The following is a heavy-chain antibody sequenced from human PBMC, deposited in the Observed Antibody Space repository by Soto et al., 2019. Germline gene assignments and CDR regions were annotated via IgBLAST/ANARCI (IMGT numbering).Heavy chain of an antibody. J-gene: IGHJ6*02. V-gene: IGHV4-31*03. Sequence: SETLSLTCTVSGGSISSGGYYWSWIRQHPGKGLEWIGYIYYSGSTHYNPSLKSRVTISVDTSKNQFSLKLSSVTAADTAVYYCARAAGGRITMVRGSLGGMDVWGQGTTVTVSS. CDR3: ARAAGGRITMVRGSLGGMDV. D-gene: IGHD3-10*01. CDR2: IYYSGST. CDR1: GGSISSGGYY.